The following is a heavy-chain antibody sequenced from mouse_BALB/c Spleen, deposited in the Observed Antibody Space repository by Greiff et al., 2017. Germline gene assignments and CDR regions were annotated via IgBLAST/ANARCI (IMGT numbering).Heavy chain of an antibody. D-gene: IGHD3-1*01. CDR3: AKLLGLKEAYYAMDY. CDR1: GFSLTDYG. Sequence: QVQLQQSGPGLVAPSQSLSITCTVSGFSLTDYGVSWIRQPPGKGLEWLGVIWGGGSTYYNSALKSRLSISKDNSKSQVFLKMNSLQTDDTAMYYCAKLLGLKEAYYAMDYWGQGTSVTVSS. J-gene: IGHJ4*01. CDR2: IWGGGST. V-gene: IGHV2-6-5*01.